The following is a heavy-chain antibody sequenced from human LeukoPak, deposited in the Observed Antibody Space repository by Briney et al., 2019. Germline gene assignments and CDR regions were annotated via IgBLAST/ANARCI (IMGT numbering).Heavy chain of an antibody. CDR2: IYHSGST. Sequence: PSQTLSLTCAVSGGSVSSGGYSWSWIRQPPGKGLEWIGYIYHSGSTYYNPSLKSRVTISVDRSKNQFSLKLSSVTAADTAVYYCARDNYYDSSGGFFDYWGQGTLVTVSS. CDR1: GGSVSSGGYS. D-gene: IGHD3-22*01. V-gene: IGHV4-30-2*01. CDR3: ARDNYYDSSGGFFDY. J-gene: IGHJ4*02.